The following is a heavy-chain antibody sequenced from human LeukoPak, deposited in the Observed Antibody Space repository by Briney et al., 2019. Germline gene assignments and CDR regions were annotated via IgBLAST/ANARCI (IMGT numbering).Heavy chain of an antibody. V-gene: IGHV4-39*01. CDR1: SGSISSNSFY. Sequence: SETLSLTCTISSGSISSNSFYWGWIRQPPGGGLEWIGSIHYNGGTYYNPSLKSRVTISVDTSKNQFSLKLSSVTAADTAVYYCARQSTSGSYYRRGFGYWGQGTLVTVSS. CDR2: IHYNGGT. D-gene: IGHD3-10*01. CDR3: ARQSTSGSYYRRGFGY. J-gene: IGHJ4*02.